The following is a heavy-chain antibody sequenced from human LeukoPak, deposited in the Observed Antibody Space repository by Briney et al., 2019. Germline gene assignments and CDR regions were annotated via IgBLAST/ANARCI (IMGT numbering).Heavy chain of an antibody. CDR1: GFTFSSYG. J-gene: IGHJ4*02. Sequence: PGGSLRLSCAASGFTFSSYGMHWVRQAPGKGLEWVAVIWYDGSNKYYADSVKGRFTISRDNSKNTLYLQMNSLRAEDTAVYYCARDSAVAVCDYWGQGTLVTVFS. V-gene: IGHV3-33*01. CDR3: ARDSAVAVCDY. CDR2: IWYDGSNK. D-gene: IGHD6-19*01.